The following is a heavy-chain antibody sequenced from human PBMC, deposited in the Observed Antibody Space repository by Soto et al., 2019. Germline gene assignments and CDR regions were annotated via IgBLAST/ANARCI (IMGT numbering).Heavy chain of an antibody. CDR3: ARDYCSGGVCHPDC. CDR2: ISYDGSDK. D-gene: IGHD2-8*02. J-gene: IGHJ4*02. CDR1: RFTFSSYA. Sequence: GGSLRLSCAASRFTFSSYAMHWVRQAPGKGLEWVAVISYDGSDKYYADSVKGRFTISRDNSKNTLYLQMSSLTSEDTAVYYCARDYCSGGVCHPDCWGQGTLVTVSS. V-gene: IGHV3-30-3*01.